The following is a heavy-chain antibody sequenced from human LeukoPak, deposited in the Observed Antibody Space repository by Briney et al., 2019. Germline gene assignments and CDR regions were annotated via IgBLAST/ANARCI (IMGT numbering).Heavy chain of an antibody. V-gene: IGHV4-39*07. D-gene: IGHD6-13*01. J-gene: IGHJ6*03. CDR1: SVSISSTRSY. CDR3: ARGVAAGTPSPYYYYMDV. CDR2: IYYSGIT. Sequence: SETLSLTCTVSSVSISSTRSYWAWIRQPPGKGLEWFGSIYYSGITYYNPSLKSRVTISVDTSKNQFSLKLSSVTAADTAVYYCARGVAAGTPSPYYYYMDVWGKGTTVTISS.